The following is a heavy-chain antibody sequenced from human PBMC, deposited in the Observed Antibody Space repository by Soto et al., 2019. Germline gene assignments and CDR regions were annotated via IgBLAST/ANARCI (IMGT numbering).Heavy chain of an antibody. CDR3: ARQPHPYSSGWVYYFDY. V-gene: IGHV4-59*08. CDR1: GGSISSYY. Sequence: QVQLQESGPGLVKPSETLSLTCTVSGGSISSYYWSWIRQPPGKGLEWIGYIYYSGSTNYNPSLKSRVTISVDTSKNQFSLKLSSVTAADTAVYYCARQPHPYSSGWVYYFDYWGQGTLVTVSS. CDR2: IYYSGST. J-gene: IGHJ4*02. D-gene: IGHD6-19*01.